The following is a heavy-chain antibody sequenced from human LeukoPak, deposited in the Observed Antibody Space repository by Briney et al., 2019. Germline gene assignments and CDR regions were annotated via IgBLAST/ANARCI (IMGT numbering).Heavy chain of an antibody. V-gene: IGHV3-7*03. CDR2: IKQDGSEK. D-gene: IGHD2/OR15-2a*01. J-gene: IGHJ4*02. CDR3: ARDFFPFDY. Sequence: PGGSLRLSCAASGFTFSSYWMSWVRQAPGKGLEWVANIKQDGSEKYYVDAVQGRFTISRDNAKNSMYLQMNSLRAEETAVYYCARDFFPFDYWGQGPLVTVSS. CDR1: GFTFSSYW.